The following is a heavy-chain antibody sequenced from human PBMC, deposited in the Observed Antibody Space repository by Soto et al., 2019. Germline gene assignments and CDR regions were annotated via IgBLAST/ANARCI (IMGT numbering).Heavy chain of an antibody. CDR1: GYTXTIYR. J-gene: IGHJ6*02. CDR3: ARDRGSQLNRGKDV. V-gene: IGHV1-18*04. CDR2: ISAYNCNT. D-gene: IGHD1-1*01. Sequence: GXSXKVAFRASGYTXTIYRIRLARHSFRQGLEWIGWISAYNCNTNYAQKRQGIVTMTTDTSTSTAYMELRSMRSHDTAAYYCARDRGSQLNRGKDVWDQVTTGTVSS.